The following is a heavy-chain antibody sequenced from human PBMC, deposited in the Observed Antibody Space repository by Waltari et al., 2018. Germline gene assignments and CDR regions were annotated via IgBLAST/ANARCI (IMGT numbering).Heavy chain of an antibody. CDR2: ISSGSSYI. Sequence: EVQLVGSGGGLVKPGGSLSIPCEAAGVHFSSYTLTWVRQAPGKGLEWVSAISSGSSYIYYADSVKGRFSISRDNAKNSLYLQMNSLRAEDTAVYYCAREWGVMVGTAAFYFDYWGQGTLVTVSS. D-gene: IGHD2-15*01. CDR1: GVHFSSYT. CDR3: AREWGVMVGTAAFYFDY. J-gene: IGHJ4*02. V-gene: IGHV3-21*02.